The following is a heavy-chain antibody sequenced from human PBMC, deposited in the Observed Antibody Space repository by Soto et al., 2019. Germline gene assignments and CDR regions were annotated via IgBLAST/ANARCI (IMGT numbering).Heavy chain of an antibody. D-gene: IGHD3-22*01. CDR2: ISSSSTTI. Sequence: EVQLVESGGGLVQPGGSLRLSCAASGFTFSSYGMNWVRQAPGKGLEWVSYISSSSTTIYYADSVKGRFTIFRDNAKNSLYLQLNSLRDEDTAVYYCARSPYYYDSINYYGYWGQGTLVTVSS. CDR3: ARSPYYYDSINYYGY. V-gene: IGHV3-48*02. CDR1: GFTFSSYG. J-gene: IGHJ4*02.